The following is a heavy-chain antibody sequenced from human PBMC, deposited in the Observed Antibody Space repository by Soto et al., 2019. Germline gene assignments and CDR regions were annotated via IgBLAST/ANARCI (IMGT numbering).Heavy chain of an antibody. CDR2: IEHNGNN. CDR3: ARDFRYFPY. D-gene: IGHD3-10*01. V-gene: IGHV4-34*01. CDR1: GGTFSGYF. J-gene: IGHJ4*02. Sequence: SETLSLTCAISGGTFSGYFWSWVRQPPGKGLEWIGEIEHNGNNNINPSLKSRVTISVDTSKNQISLNLRSVTGADTAVYYCARDFRYFPYWGQGTLVTVSS.